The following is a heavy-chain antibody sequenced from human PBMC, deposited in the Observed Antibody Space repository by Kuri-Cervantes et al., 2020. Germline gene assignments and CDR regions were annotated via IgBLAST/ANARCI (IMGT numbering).Heavy chain of an antibody. CDR2: INPNSGGT. Sequence: ASVKVSCKASGYTFTSYDINWVRQATGQGLEWMGWINPNSGGTNYAQKFQGRVTMTRDTSISTAYMELSRLRSDDTAVYYCAREFPLHSSGYSRWGQGTLVTVSS. J-gene: IGHJ4*02. CDR1: GYTFTSYD. D-gene: IGHD3-22*01. V-gene: IGHV1-2*02. CDR3: AREFPLHSSGYSR.